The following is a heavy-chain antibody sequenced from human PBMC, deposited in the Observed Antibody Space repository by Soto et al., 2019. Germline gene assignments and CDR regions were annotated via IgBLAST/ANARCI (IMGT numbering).Heavy chain of an antibody. J-gene: IGHJ4*02. CDR1: GFSFSSFA. CDR3: ARENSVQAWLHHFDH. D-gene: IGHD5-18*01. Sequence: PGGSLRLSCEASGFSFSSFAMNWVRQAPGRGLEWVSYISDDGASIYYADPLKGRFTISRDNAKNSLSLQMNNLRAEDTAVYYCARENSVQAWLHHFDHWGLGTLVTAPQ. CDR2: ISDDGASI. V-gene: IGHV3-48*03.